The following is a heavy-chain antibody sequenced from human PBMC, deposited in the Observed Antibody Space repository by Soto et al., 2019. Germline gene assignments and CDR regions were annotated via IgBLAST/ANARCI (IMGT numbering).Heavy chain of an antibody. J-gene: IGHJ4*02. V-gene: IGHV4-31*03. CDR2: IYYSGST. CDR1: GGSISSGGYY. Sequence: SETLSLTCTVSGGSISSGGYYWSWIRQHPGKGLEWIGYIYYSGSTYYNPSLKSRVTISVDTSKNQFSLKLSSVTAADTAVYYCARTAYGDYAWYFDYWGQGTLVTVSS. CDR3: ARTAYGDYAWYFDY. D-gene: IGHD4-17*01.